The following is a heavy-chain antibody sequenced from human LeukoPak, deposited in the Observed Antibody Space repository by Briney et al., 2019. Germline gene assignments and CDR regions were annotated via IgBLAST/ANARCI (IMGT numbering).Heavy chain of an antibody. J-gene: IGHJ4*02. D-gene: IGHD6-19*01. Sequence: SETLSLTCTVSGGSISSGGYYWSWIRQRPGKGLEWIGYIYYSGSTYYNPPLKSRVTISVDTSKNQFSLKLSSVTAADTAVYYCARGSGWYRVDYWGQGTLVTVSS. CDR2: IYYSGST. CDR3: ARGSGWYRVDY. V-gene: IGHV4-31*03. CDR1: GGSISSGGYY.